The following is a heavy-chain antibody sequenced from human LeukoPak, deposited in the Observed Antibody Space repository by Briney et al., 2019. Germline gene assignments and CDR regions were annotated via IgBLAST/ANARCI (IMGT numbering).Heavy chain of an antibody. J-gene: IGHJ4*02. CDR3: ARVASDSRGWYNFDC. CDR2: FYSGGST. D-gene: IGHD6-19*01. V-gene: IGHV3-53*01. CDR1: GFTVSTNY. Sequence: QPGESLRLSCVASGFTVSTNYMSWVRQAPGKGLEWVSFFYSGGSTYYEDSVKGRFTISRDNSKNTVFLQMNSLRAEDTVVYYCARVASDSRGWYNFDCWGQGTLVTVSS.